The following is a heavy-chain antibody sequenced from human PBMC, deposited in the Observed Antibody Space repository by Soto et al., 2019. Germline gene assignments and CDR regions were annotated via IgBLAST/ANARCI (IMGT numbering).Heavy chain of an antibody. CDR3: ARVTTILNWFDP. CDR1: GGSINIGGYY. D-gene: IGHD3-3*01. Sequence: SETLSLTCTVSGGSINIGGYYWSWIRQHPGKGLEWIGYIYYSGSTFYNPSLKSRVTISFDTSKNQFTLKLNSVTAADTAVYYCARVTTILNWFDPWGQGTLVVVSS. J-gene: IGHJ5*02. CDR2: IYYSGST. V-gene: IGHV4-31*03.